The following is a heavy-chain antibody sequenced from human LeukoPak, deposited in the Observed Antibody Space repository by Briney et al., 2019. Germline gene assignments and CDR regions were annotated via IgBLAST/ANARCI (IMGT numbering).Heavy chain of an antibody. CDR3: ARDQYDTWSRRGNFDS. Sequence: GSLRFSCVASGFSFGKYWMRWVRQATGKGLAWVATIKLDGSEKNYVDSVKGRFTISRDNTKNSLYLQMNSLRAEDTAVFYCARDQYDTWSRRGNFDSWGQGTLVIVSS. V-gene: IGHV3-7*03. CDR1: GFSFGKYW. J-gene: IGHJ4*02. D-gene: IGHD3/OR15-3a*01. CDR2: IKLDGSEK.